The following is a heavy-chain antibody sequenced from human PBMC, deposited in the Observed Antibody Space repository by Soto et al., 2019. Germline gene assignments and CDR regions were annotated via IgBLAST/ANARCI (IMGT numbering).Heavy chain of an antibody. CDR2: INTDNGNT. V-gene: IGHV1-3*04. CDR3: AIVPHTVI. J-gene: IGHJ4*02. Sequence: QVQLVQSGAEEKKPGASVKVSCKASGYIFTSYTMHWVRQAPGQRLEWMGWINTDNGNTKYSQNFQGRVTITRDTSASTAYMALSSLRSEDTAVYYCAIVPHTVIWGQGTLVTVSS. D-gene: IGHD4-17*01. CDR1: GYIFTSYT.